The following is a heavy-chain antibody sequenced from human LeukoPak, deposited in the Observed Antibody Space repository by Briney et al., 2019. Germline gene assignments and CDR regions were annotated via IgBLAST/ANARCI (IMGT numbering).Heavy chain of an antibody. CDR1: GGSISSGDYY. CDR3: ARYYYGSRIEDWFDP. CDR2: IYYSGST. J-gene: IGHJ5*02. D-gene: IGHD3-10*01. Sequence: SETLSLTCTVSGGSISSGDYYWSWIRQPPGKGLEWIGYIYYSGSTYYNPSLKSRVTISVDTSKNQFSLKLSSVTAADTAVYYCARYYYGSRIEDWFDPWGQGTLVTVFS. V-gene: IGHV4-30-4*01.